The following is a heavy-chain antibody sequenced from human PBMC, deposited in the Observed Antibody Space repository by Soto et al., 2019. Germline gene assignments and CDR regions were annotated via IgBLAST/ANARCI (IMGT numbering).Heavy chain of an antibody. CDR2: IIPILGIA. CDR1: GGTFSSYT. D-gene: IGHD2-15*01. V-gene: IGHV1-69*02. Sequence: SVKVSCKASGGTFSSYTISWVRQAPGQGLEWMGRIIPILGIANYAQKFQGRVTITADKSTSTAYMELSSLRSEDTAVYYCAGGYCSGGSCYSAGYYFDYWGQGTLVTVSS. J-gene: IGHJ4*02. CDR3: AGGYCSGGSCYSAGYYFDY.